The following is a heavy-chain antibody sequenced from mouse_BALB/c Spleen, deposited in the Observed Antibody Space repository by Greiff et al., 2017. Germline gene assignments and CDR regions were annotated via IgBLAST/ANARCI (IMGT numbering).Heavy chain of an antibody. V-gene: IGHV3-2*02. CDR1: GYSITSDYA. CDR3: AREGDYEYDAMDY. Sequence: EVQRVESGPGLVKPSQSLSLTCTVTGYSITSDYAWNWIRQFPGNKLEWMGYISYSGSTSYNPSLKSRISITRDTSKNQFFLQLNSVTTEDTATYYCAREGDYEYDAMDYWVKEPQSPSPQ. CDR2: ISYSGST. J-gene: IGHJ4*01. D-gene: IGHD2-4*01.